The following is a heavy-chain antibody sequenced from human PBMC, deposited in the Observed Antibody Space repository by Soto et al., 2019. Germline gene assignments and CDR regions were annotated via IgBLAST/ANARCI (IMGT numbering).Heavy chain of an antibody. CDR3: ARDLGYSSSWNNWFDP. D-gene: IGHD6-13*01. CDR1: GGSISSGGYS. CDR2: IYYIGST. Sequence: LSLTCTVSGGSISSGGYSWSWLRQPPGKALEWIGYIYYIGSTYHNPSLKSRVALSVDRSKNQFSLKLSSVTAADTAVYYCARDLGYSSSWNNWFDPWGQGIPVTVSS. J-gene: IGHJ5*02. V-gene: IGHV4-30-2*01.